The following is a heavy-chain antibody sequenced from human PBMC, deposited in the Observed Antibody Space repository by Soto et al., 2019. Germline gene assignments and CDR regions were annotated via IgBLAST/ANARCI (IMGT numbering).Heavy chain of an antibody. J-gene: IGHJ4*02. Sequence: GGSLRLSCAASGFTFSSYGMHWVRQAPGKGLEWVAVIWYDGSNKYYADSVKGRFTISRDNSKNTLYLQMNSLRAEDTAVYYCARAATDYGDSNVDYWGQGTLVTVSS. V-gene: IGHV3-33*01. CDR2: IWYDGSNK. CDR3: ARAATDYGDSNVDY. D-gene: IGHD4-17*01. CDR1: GFTFSSYG.